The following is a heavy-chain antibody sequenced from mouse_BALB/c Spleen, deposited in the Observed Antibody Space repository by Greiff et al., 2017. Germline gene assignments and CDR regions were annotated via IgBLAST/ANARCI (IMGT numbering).Heavy chain of an antibody. V-gene: IGHV5-6-3*01. Sequence: VQLKESGGGLVQPGGSLKLSCAASGFTFSSYGMSWVRQTPDKRLELVATINSNGGSTYYPDSVKGRFTISRDNAKNTLYLQMSSLKSEDTAMYYCARDKYAMDYWGQGTSVTVSS. CDR1: GFTFSSYG. J-gene: IGHJ4*01. CDR2: INSNGGST. CDR3: ARDKYAMDY.